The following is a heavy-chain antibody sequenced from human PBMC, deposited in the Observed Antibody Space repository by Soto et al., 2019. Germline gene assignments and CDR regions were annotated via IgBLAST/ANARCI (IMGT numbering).Heavy chain of an antibody. CDR1: GFTVSTNY. D-gene: IGHD1-26*01. CDR3: ARGVPGSPFAN. CDR2: NYSGGAI. Sequence: AGSLRLSCAASGFTVSTNYMSWVRQAPGKGLEWVSVNYSGGAIHYGDSVKGRFTISRDNSKNTLYLQMNSLRAEDTAVYYCARGVPGSPFANWGQGALVTVSS. J-gene: IGHJ4*02. V-gene: IGHV3-53*01.